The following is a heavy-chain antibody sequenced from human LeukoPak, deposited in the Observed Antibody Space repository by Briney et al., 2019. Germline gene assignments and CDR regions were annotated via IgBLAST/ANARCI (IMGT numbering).Heavy chain of an antibody. CDR1: GGTSNTYT. CDR3: ARVDRSYFYLDV. Sequence: SVKVSCKASGGTSNTYTITWVRQAPGQGLEWMGGIIPLFRTPNYVQKFQGRVTITTDESTSTACMELSSLKSEDTAIYYCARVDRSYFYLDVWGKGTTVTVSS. CDR2: IIPLFRTP. J-gene: IGHJ6*03. V-gene: IGHV1-69*05.